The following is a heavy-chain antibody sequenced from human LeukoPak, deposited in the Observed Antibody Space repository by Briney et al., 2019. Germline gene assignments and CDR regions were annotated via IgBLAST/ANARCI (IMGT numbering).Heavy chain of an antibody. CDR3: AKDRRDSSGYSDY. CDR1: GVTFSSYA. V-gene: IGHV3-23*01. Sequence: GGSLRLSCAASGVTFSSYAMSWVRQAPGKGLEWVSAISGSGGSTYCADSVKGRFTISRDNSKNTLYLQMNSLRAEDTAVYYCAKDRRDSSGYSDYWGQGTLVTVSS. D-gene: IGHD3-22*01. CDR2: ISGSGGST. J-gene: IGHJ4*02.